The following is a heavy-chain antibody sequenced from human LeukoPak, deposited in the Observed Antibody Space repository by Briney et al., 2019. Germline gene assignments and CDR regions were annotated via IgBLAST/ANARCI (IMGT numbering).Heavy chain of an antibody. CDR1: GGSISSYY. V-gene: IGHV4-59*01. CDR3: ARSLSLGATITFDY. CDR2: IYYSGST. J-gene: IGHJ4*02. D-gene: IGHD1-26*01. Sequence: PSETLSLTCTVSGGSISSYYWSWIRQPPGKGLEWIGYIYYSGSTNYNPSLKSRVTISVDTSKNQFSLKLSSVTAADTAVYYCARSLSLGATITFDYWGQGTLVTVSS.